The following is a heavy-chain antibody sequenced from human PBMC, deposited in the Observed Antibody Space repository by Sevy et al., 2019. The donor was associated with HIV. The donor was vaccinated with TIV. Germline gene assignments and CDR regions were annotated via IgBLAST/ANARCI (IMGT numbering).Heavy chain of an antibody. V-gene: IGHV1-2*02. CDR3: ARERTIFGGSDGIDV. Sequence: ASVKVSCKASANTFTVYFMHWVRQAPGRGLEWMGWINPNSGGTNYAQKFQGRVTMTTDTSISTAYMELTRLTSDDTAVYYCARERTIFGGSDGIDVWGPGTTVTVSS. CDR2: INPNSGGT. D-gene: IGHD3-3*01. J-gene: IGHJ6*02. CDR1: ANTFTVYF.